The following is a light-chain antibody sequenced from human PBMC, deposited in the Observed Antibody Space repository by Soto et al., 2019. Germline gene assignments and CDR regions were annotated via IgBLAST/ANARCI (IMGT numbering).Light chain of an antibody. J-gene: IGKJ3*01. Sequence: RMSHSASSLSSYKGDRVTITCRASQGISGYLAWYQQKPVKAPSLRIYGASTLQSGVPSRFSGSGSGTDFALTISCLQSEDCATYKCPQYYSYPFTFAP. V-gene: IGKV1-8*01. CDR2: GAS. CDR3: PQYYSYPFT. CDR1: QGISGY.